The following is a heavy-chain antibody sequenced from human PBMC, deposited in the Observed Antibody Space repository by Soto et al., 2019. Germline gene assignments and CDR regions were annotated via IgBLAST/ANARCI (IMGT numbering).Heavy chain of an antibody. V-gene: IGHV4-30-4*01. Sequence: QVQLQESGPGLVKPSQTLSLTCTVSGGSISSGDYFWSWIRQPPGKGLEWIVDIYYSGSTFYNPSLESRVTMSVDTSKNQFSLKLSSVTAADTAVYYCARDAAGIGGDYYYYYAMDVWGQGTTVTVSS. CDR3: ARDAAGIGGDYYYYYAMDV. D-gene: IGHD1-26*01. CDR1: GGSISSGDYF. J-gene: IGHJ6*02. CDR2: IYYSGST.